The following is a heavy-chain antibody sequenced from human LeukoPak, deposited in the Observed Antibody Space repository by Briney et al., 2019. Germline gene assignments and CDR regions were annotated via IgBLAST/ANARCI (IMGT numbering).Heavy chain of an antibody. CDR1: GFTFSSYA. D-gene: IGHD1-20*01. CDR2: ISGSGGST. V-gene: IGHV3-23*01. CDR3: STDPNNWNAPSMRGMDV. Sequence: GGSLRLSCAASGFTFSSYAMSWVRQAPGKGLEWVSAISGSGGSTYYADSVKGRFTISRDNSKNTLYLQMNSLKTEDTAVYYCSTDPNNWNAPSMRGMDVWGQGTTVTVSS. J-gene: IGHJ6*02.